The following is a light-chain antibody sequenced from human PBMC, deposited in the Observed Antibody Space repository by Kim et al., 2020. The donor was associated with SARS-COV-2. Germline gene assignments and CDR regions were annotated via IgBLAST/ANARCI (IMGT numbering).Light chain of an antibody. CDR2: GAS. V-gene: IGKV3-15*01. Sequence: EIVMTQSPATLSVSPGERATLSCRASQSVSSNLAWYQQKPGQAPRLLIYGASTRATGIPARFSGSGSGTEFTLTISSLQSEDFAVYYCQQYNNSPPYTFGQGTKLE. CDR3: QQYNNSPPYT. J-gene: IGKJ2*01. CDR1: QSVSSN.